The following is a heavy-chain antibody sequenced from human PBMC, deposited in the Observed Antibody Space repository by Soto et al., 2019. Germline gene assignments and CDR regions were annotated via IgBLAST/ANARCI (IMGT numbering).Heavy chain of an antibody. J-gene: IGHJ4*02. CDR1: EFTFISAF. V-gene: IGHV3-7*03. CDR3: ARYFRGSGRYFFDH. Sequence: EVQVVESGGGLVQPGGSLRLSCIASEFTFISAFMGWVRQAPGKGLEWVANINQDGSGTYYVDSVKGRFTISRDNARNAVYLQMNSLRAEDPAVYYCARYFRGSGRYFFDHWGQGTLVTVSS. CDR2: INQDGSGT. D-gene: IGHD6-19*01.